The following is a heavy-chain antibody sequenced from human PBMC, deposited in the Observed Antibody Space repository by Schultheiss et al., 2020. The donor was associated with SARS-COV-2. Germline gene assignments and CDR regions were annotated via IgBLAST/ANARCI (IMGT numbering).Heavy chain of an antibody. Sequence: ASVKVSCKASGYTFTSYDINWVRQATGQGLEWMGWISAYNGNTNYAQKLQGRVTMTTDTSTSTAYMELRSLRSDDTAVYYCARDMGIAARPSCWFDPWGQGTLVTISS. CDR2: ISAYNGNT. V-gene: IGHV1-18*01. D-gene: IGHD6-6*01. CDR3: ARDMGIAARPSCWFDP. J-gene: IGHJ5*02. CDR1: GYTFTSYD.